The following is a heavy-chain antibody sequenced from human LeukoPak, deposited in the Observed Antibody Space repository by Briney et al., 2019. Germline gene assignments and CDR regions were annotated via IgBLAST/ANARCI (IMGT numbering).Heavy chain of an antibody. J-gene: IGHJ5*02. CDR3: ASIAVAGTTSPNWFAP. V-gene: IGHV1-2*02. CDR1: GYTFTGYY. D-gene: IGHD6-19*01. Sequence: GASVKVSCKASGYTFTGYYMHWVRQAPGQGLEWMGWINPNSGGTNYAQKFQGRVTMTRDTSISTAYMELSRLRSDDTAVYYCASIAVAGTTSPNWFAPWGQGTLVTVSS. CDR2: INPNSGGT.